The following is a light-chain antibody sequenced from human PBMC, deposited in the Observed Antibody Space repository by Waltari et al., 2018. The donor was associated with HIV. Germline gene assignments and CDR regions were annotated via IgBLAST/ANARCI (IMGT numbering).Light chain of an antibody. CDR3: QQANSFPLT. J-gene: IGKJ4*01. CDR2: AES. CDR1: QGISSW. Sequence: DIQKTPYPSSLSASVGDIATTTCRASQGISSWLSWYQQKPGKAPKLLIYAESSLQSGVPSRFSGSGSWTDFTLTISSLQPEDFATYYCQQANSFPLTFGGGTKVEIK. V-gene: IGKV1-12*01.